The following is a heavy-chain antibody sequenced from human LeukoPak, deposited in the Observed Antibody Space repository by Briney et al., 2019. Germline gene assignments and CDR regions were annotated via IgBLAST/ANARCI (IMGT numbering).Heavy chain of an antibody. D-gene: IGHD3/OR15-3a*01. J-gene: IGHJ4*02. V-gene: IGHV3-30*04. CDR1: GFTFSNFA. CDR2: ISYDGSNK. Sequence: GRSLRLSCAASGFTFSNFAMHWVRQAPGKGLEWVAVISYDGSNKFYSDSVKGRFTISRDNSQNTLCVQMDSLRDEDTAVYYCARDWTGTPDYWGQGTLITVSS. CDR3: ARDWTGTPDY.